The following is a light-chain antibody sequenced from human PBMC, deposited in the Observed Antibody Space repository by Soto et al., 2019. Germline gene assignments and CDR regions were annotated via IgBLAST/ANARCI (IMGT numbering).Light chain of an antibody. J-gene: IGKJ4*01. Sequence: EIVLTQSPATLSLSPGERATFSCRASQSVSSDLVWYQQKPGQAPRLLIYDASNRATGVSARFSGSGSGTDFTLTISRLEPEDFAVYYCQQRTNWPPLTFGGGTKVESK. CDR2: DAS. V-gene: IGKV3-11*01. CDR3: QQRTNWPPLT. CDR1: QSVSSD.